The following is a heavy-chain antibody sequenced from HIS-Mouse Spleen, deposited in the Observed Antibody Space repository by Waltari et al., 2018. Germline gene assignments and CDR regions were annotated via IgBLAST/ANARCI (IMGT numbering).Heavy chain of an antibody. J-gene: IGHJ6*02. Sequence: EVQLVESGGGLVQPGGSLRLSCAASGFTFSSYDMHWVRQATGKGLEWVSAIGTAGDTYYPGSVKGRFTISRENAKNSLYLQMNSLRAGDTAVYYCARAYSSSWYGYYYYGMDVWGQGTTVTVSS. CDR1: GFTFSSYD. D-gene: IGHD6-13*01. CDR2: IGTAGDT. CDR3: ARAYSSSWYGYYYYGMDV. V-gene: IGHV3-13*01.